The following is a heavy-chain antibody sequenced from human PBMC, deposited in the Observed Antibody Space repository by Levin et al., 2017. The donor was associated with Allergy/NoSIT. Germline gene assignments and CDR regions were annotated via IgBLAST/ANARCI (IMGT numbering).Heavy chain of an antibody. CDR1: GYSFTSYW. CDR2: IYPGDSDT. CDR3: ARSHPDDYGDKNWFDP. Sequence: GESLKISCKGSGYSFTSYWIGWVRQMPGKGLEWMGIIYPGDSDTRYSPSFQGQVTISADKSISTAYLQWSSLKASDTAMYYCARSHPDDYGDKNWFDPWGQGTLVTVSS. V-gene: IGHV5-51*01. J-gene: IGHJ5*02. D-gene: IGHD4-17*01.